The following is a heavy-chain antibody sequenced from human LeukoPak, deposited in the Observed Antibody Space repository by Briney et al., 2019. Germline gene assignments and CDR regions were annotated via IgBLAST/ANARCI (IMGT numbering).Heavy chain of an antibody. CDR2: INPNRGIA. Sequence: ASVKVPCNASGGTFSIYAISWVRQAPGQGLEWMGRINPNRGIANYAQKFQGRVTMTADKSTSTAYMELSRLRSEDTAVYYCASPRSVGTNWFGLWGQGTLVTVSS. D-gene: IGHD1-7*01. J-gene: IGHJ5*02. CDR1: GGTFSIYA. V-gene: IGHV1-69*04. CDR3: ASPRSVGTNWFGL.